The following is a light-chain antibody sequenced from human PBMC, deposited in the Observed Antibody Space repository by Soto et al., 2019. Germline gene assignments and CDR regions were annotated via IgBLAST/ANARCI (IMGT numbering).Light chain of an antibody. Sequence: QLVLTQSPSASASLGASVKLTCTLSSGHSSYAIAWHQQQPEKGPPYLMKLNSDGSHSKGDGIPDRFSGSSSGAERYLTISSLQSEDEADYYCQTWGTGIQVFGTGTKLTVL. V-gene: IGLV4-69*01. CDR3: QTWGTGIQV. CDR1: SGHSSYA. J-gene: IGLJ1*01. CDR2: LNSDGSH.